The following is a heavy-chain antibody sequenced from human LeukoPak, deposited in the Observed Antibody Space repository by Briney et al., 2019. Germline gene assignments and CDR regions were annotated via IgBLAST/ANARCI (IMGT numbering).Heavy chain of an antibody. CDR3: ARAGDTALGAVDY. CDR2: IWYDGSNK. J-gene: IGHJ4*02. D-gene: IGHD5-18*01. V-gene: IGHV3-33*08. Sequence: GGSLRLSCAASGFTFSDYYMSWVRQAPGKGLEWVAVIWYDGSNKYYADSVKGRFTISRDNSKNALYLQMNSLRAEDTAVYYCARAGDTALGAVDYWGQGTLVTVSS. CDR1: GFTFSDYY.